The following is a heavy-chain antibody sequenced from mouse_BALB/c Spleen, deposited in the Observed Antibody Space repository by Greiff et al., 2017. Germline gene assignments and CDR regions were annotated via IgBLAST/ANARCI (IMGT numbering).Heavy chain of an antibody. V-gene: IGHV1-5*01. D-gene: IGHD4-1*02. CDR2: ICPGNSAT. Sequence: VQLQQSGTVLARPGASVKLSCKASGYTFTSYWMPWVNQRPGKGLEWIAAICPGNSATSYNQKFKGKAKLTAVTTTSTAYMELSSLTNEDSAVYYCTRSTAVRGYYFDYWGQGTTLTVSS. CDR1: GYTFTSYW. J-gene: IGHJ2*01. CDR3: TRSTAVRGYYFDY.